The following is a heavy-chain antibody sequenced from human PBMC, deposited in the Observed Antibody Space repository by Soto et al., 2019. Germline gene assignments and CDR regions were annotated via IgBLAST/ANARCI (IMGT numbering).Heavy chain of an antibody. CDR3: ARDNDRLQLGGNYYYMLDV. V-gene: IGHV1-69*12. Sequence: QVQLVQSGAEMKEPGSSVKVSCKTSGGTFSSSAISWLRQAPGQGLEWMGGIIPLFRAPDYAQKFQGRVTMAAGEATSTAYMGLSSLRAEDTAVYYCARDNDRLQLGGNYYYMLDVWGQGTTITVSS. CDR2: IIPLFRAP. J-gene: IGHJ6*02. D-gene: IGHD4-4*01. CDR1: GGTFSSSA.